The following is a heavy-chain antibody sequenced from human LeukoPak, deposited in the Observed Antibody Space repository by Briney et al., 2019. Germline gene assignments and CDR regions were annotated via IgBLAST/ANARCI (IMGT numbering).Heavy chain of an antibody. CDR2: IYYSGST. Sequence: SETLSLTCTVSGGSISSSSYYLGWIRQPPGKGLEWIGSIYYSGSTYYNPSLKSRVTISVDTSKNQFSLKLSSVTAADTAVYYCARRSIVVVPAASDYWGQGTLVTVSS. V-gene: IGHV4-39*01. D-gene: IGHD2-2*01. J-gene: IGHJ4*02. CDR3: ARRSIVVVPAASDY. CDR1: GGSISSSSYY.